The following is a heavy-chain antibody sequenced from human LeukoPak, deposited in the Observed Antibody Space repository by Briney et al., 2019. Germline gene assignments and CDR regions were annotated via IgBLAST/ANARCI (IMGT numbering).Heavy chain of an antibody. J-gene: IGHJ4*02. CDR2: IYYSGST. V-gene: IGHV4-59*01. CDR3: ARRGYSYGYMDY. D-gene: IGHD5-18*01. CDR1: GGSISSYY. Sequence: SETLSLTCTVSGGSISSYYWSWIRQPPGKGLEWIGYIYYSGSTNYNPSLKSRVTISVDTSKNQFSLKLSSVTAADTAVYYCARRGYSYGYMDYWGQGTLVTVSS.